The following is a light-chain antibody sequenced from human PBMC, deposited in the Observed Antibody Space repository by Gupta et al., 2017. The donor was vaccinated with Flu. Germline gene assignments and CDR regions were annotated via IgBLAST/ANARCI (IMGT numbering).Light chain of an antibody. CDR1: QSVRPS. J-gene: IGKJ2*01. CDR2: DAS. V-gene: IGKV3-11*01. CDR3: QQRSDLPMYT. Sequence: EVVFTQSPATLSFSPGERAVLSCRASQSVRPSLAWYQQKPGQAPRLLMYDASRRDAGIPARFSGSGYGTDFTLTISTREPEDFAVYYCQQRSDLPMYTFGQGTKLEIK.